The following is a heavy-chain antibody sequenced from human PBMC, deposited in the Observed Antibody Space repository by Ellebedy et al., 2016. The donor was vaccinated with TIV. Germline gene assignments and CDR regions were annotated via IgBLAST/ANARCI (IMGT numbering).Heavy chain of an antibody. CDR2: ISSRSSTI. CDR1: GFTFSSRT. D-gene: IGHD3-22*01. V-gene: IGHV3-48*02. J-gene: IGHJ4*02. Sequence: GGSLRLSXAASGFTFSSRTMNWVRQAPGKGLEWISYISSRSSTIYYADSVKGRFTISRDNAKNSLYLQMNSLRDEDTAVYHCAREYDSIARFDDWGQGTLVTVSS. CDR3: AREYDSIARFDD.